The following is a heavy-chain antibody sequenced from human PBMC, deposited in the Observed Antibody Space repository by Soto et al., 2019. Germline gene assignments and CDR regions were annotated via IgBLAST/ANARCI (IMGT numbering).Heavy chain of an antibody. V-gene: IGHV1-69*13. J-gene: IGHJ6*02. CDR3: TRSQGSSTSLEIYYYYYYGMDV. CDR1: GGTFGSYA. Sequence: GASVKVSCKASGGTFGSYAISWVRQAPGQGLEWMGGIIPIPGTANYAQKYQGRITIAADESTSTAKIELSNLRTEEKAVYYCTRSQGSSTSLEIYYYYYYGMDVWGQGTTVTVSS. D-gene: IGHD2-2*01. CDR2: IIPIPGTA.